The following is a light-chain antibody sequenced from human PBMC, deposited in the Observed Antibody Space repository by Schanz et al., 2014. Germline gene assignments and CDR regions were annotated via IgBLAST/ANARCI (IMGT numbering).Light chain of an antibody. CDR1: QSVSSN. CDR2: GAS. V-gene: IGKV3-20*01. Sequence: EIVMTQSPGTLSFSPGERATLSCRANQSVSSNLAWYQQKPGQAPRLLIYGASTRATGIPARFSGSGSGTEFTLAISRLEPEDFAVYYCQQYGSPPYTFGQGTKLQIK. CDR3: QQYGSPPYT. J-gene: IGKJ2*01.